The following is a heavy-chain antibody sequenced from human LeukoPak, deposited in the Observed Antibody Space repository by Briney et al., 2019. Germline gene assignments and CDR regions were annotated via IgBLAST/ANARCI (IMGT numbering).Heavy chain of an antibody. Sequence: QSGGPLSLSCEASGFTFRTYAMSWVRQAPGGGLEWVSTIGGSGDNTYYADSVKGWFTISRDNSKNTVFLKMNSLRAEDTAVHYCARERYDSSGHWHFDLWGRGTLVTVSS. CDR2: IGGSGDNT. CDR3: ARERYDSSGHWHFDL. J-gene: IGHJ2*01. CDR1: GFTFRTYA. D-gene: IGHD3-22*01. V-gene: IGHV3-23*01.